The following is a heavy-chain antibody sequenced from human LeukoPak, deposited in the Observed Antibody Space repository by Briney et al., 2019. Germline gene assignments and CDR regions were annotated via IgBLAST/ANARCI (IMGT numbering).Heavy chain of an antibody. CDR1: GASISSSPYY. D-gene: IGHD2-2*01. Sequence: SETLSLTCTVSGASISSSPYYWGWIRQPPGKGLEWIVSSYYSRSTYYNPSLKSRVTISVDTSKNQFSLKLSSVTAADTAVYYCARHSRDIVVVPAAIPAGFFDYWGQGTLVTVSS. CDR2: SYYSRST. V-gene: IGHV4-39*01. CDR3: ARHSRDIVVVPAAIPAGFFDY. J-gene: IGHJ4*02.